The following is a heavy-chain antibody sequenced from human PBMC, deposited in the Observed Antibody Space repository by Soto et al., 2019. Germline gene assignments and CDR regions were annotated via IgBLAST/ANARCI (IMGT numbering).Heavy chain of an antibody. V-gene: IGHV3-21*01. CDR2: IDYNSNYI. CDR3: AREGSCANYVCLPDY. D-gene: IGHD2-8*01. J-gene: IGHJ4*02. CDR1: GFSFTFSS. Sequence: EVQLVESGGGLVKPGASLRLSCAASGFSFTFSSMAWVRQAPGKGLEWVSSIDYNSNYIFYAESVRGRFTISRDNARNSLYLQMHSLRVEDTAVYYCAREGSCANYVCLPDYWGQGTLVTVPS.